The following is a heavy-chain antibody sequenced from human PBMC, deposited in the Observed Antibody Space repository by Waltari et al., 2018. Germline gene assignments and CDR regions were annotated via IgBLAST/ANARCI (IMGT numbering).Heavy chain of an antibody. CDR2: ISGSGGST. V-gene: IGHV3-23*04. D-gene: IGHD1-1*01. CDR1: GFTFSSYA. Sequence: EVQLVESGGGLVQPGGSLRLSCAASGFTFSSYAMSWVRQAPGKGLEWVSAISGSGGSTYYADSVKGRFTISRDNSKNTLYLQMNSLRAEDTAVYYCASTILLYNWNDGAFDYWGQGTLVTVSS. J-gene: IGHJ4*02. CDR3: ASTILLYNWNDGAFDY.